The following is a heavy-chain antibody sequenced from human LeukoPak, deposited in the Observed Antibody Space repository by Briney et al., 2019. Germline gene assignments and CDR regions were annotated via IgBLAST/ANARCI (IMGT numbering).Heavy chain of an antibody. V-gene: IGHV4-59*01. CDR1: GGSISSYY. CDR3: ARGPYGDSSFDY. CDR2: IYYSGST. J-gene: IGHJ4*02. D-gene: IGHD4-17*01. Sequence: TSETLSLTCTVSGGSISSYYWSWIRQPPGKGLEWIGYIYYSGSTNYNPSLKSRVTISVDTSKNQFSLKLSSVTAADTAVYYCARGPYGDSSFDYWGQGTLVTVSS.